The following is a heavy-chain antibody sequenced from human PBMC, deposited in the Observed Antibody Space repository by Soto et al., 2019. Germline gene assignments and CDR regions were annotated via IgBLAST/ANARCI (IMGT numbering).Heavy chain of an antibody. CDR1: WFPFISYV. CDR2: ISGGGGST. V-gene: IGHV3-23*01. Sequence: GGSLRLSCAFSWFPFISYVMTWVRQAPGKGLEWVSVISGGGGSTNYAESVKGRFTISRDNSENTLYLQMNSLRAEDTAVYYCAKAVTLVRGINPYSYGLDVWGQGTTVTVSS. CDR3: AKAVTLVRGINPYSYGLDV. J-gene: IGHJ6*02. D-gene: IGHD3-10*01.